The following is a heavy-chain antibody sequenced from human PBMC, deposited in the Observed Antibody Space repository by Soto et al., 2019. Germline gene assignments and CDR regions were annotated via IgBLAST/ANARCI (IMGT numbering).Heavy chain of an antibody. CDR2: IIPIFGTA. V-gene: IGHV1-69*01. J-gene: IGHJ4*02. CDR1: GGSFSSYG. D-gene: IGHD3-16*01. Sequence: QVQLVQSGAEVKKPGSSVKVSCKASGGSFSSYGYSWVRQAPGQGLEWMGGIIPIFGTANYAQRFQGRVTIAAGESTSTAYMELSSLRSDDTAVYLCEMGGDVEYLGQGTLVTVSS. CDR3: EMGGDVEY.